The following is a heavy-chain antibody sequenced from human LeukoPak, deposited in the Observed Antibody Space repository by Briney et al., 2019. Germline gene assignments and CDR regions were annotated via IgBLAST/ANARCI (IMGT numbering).Heavy chain of an antibody. V-gene: IGHV4-31*03. D-gene: IGHD3-10*01. J-gene: IGHJ4*02. Sequence: SETLSLTCTVSGGSISSGGSYWTWVRQHPGRGLEWIGHIYYTGSTYYNPSLKNRVAISLDTSKSQVSLKLSSVTAADTAVYYCARAMVRGVVDYWGQGTLVTVSS. CDR2: IYYTGST. CDR1: GGSISSGGSY. CDR3: ARAMVRGVVDY.